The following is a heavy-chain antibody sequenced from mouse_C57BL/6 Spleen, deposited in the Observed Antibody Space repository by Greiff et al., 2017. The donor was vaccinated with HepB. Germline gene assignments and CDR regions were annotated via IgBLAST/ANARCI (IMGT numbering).Heavy chain of an antibody. CDR2: IYPGDGDT. CDR3: ARLHYGSSFWYFDV. D-gene: IGHD1-1*01. Sequence: QVQLQQSGAELVKPGASVKISCKASGYAFSSYWMNWVKQRPGKGLEWIGQIYPGDGDTNYNGKFKGKATLTADKSSSTAYMQLSSLTSEYSAVYFCARLHYGSSFWYFDVWGTGTTVTVSS. V-gene: IGHV1-80*01. J-gene: IGHJ1*03. CDR1: GYAFSSYW.